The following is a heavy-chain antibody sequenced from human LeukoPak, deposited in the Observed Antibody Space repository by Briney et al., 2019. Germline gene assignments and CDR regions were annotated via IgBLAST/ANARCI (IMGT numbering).Heavy chain of an antibody. CDR3: ARVWNTVTTGPFDL. CDR1: GFTFSSYS. J-gene: IGHJ2*01. CDR2: IKQDGSEK. D-gene: IGHD4-17*01. Sequence: GGSLRLSCAASGFTFSSYSMNWVRQAPGKGLEWVANIKQDGSEKYYVDSVKGRFTISRDNAKNSLYLQMNSLRAEDTAVYYCARVWNTVTTGPFDLWGRGTLVTVSS. V-gene: IGHV3-7*01.